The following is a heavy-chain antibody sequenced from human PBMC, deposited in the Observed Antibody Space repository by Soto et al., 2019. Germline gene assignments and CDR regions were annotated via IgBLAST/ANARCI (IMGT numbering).Heavy chain of an antibody. J-gene: IGHJ3*02. CDR3: ARSIAVAQHDAFDI. CDR2: IYSGGST. D-gene: IGHD6-19*01. Sequence: GGSLRLSCAASGFTVSSNYMSWVRQAPGKGLEWVSVIYSGGSTYYADSVKGRFTISRDNSKNTLYLQMNSLRAEDTAVYYCARSIAVAQHDAFDIWGQGTMVTVSS. V-gene: IGHV3-66*01. CDR1: GFTVSSNY.